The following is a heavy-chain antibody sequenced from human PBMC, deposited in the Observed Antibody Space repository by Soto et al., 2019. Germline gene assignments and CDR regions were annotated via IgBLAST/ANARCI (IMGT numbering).Heavy chain of an antibody. J-gene: IGHJ3*02. D-gene: IGHD3-10*01. CDR1: RSSISSPSYY. CDR2: IYYSGST. Sequence: SGTLSLICPHFRSSISSPSYYWGWSRQPPGKGLEWIGSIYYSGSTYYNPSLKSRVTISVDTSKNQFSLKLSSVTAADTAVYYCAKGGSGSYSNAFDIWGQGTMVT. CDR3: AKGGSGSYSNAFDI. V-gene: IGHV4-39*01.